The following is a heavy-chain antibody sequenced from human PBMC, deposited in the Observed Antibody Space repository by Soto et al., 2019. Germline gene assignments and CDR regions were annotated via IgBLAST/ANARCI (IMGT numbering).Heavy chain of an antibody. CDR3: ARGPTYYDFWSGYYRGGYFDY. V-gene: IGHV1-2*06. Sequence: ASVKVSCKASGYIFTDYYMHWVRQAPGQELGWMGRINPNSGGTNYAQKFQGRVTMTRDTSISTAYTELSSLRSEDTATYYCARGPTYYDFWSGYYRGGYFDYWGQGTLVTVSS. J-gene: IGHJ4*02. CDR2: INPNSGGT. CDR1: GYIFTDYY. D-gene: IGHD3-3*01.